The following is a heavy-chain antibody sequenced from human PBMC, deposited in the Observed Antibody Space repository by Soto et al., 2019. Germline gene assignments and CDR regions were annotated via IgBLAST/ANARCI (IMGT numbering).Heavy chain of an antibody. J-gene: IGHJ6*02. D-gene: IGHD6-19*01. CDR1: GFTFSSYS. V-gene: IGHV3-48*02. CDR3: ARDRSEKWLQASRYGMDV. Sequence: PVGSLRLSCAASGFTFSSYSMNWVRQAPGKGLEWVSYISSSSSTIYYADSVKGRFTISRDNAKNSLYLQMNRLRDEDTAVYYCARDRSEKWLQASRYGMDVWGQGTTVTVYS. CDR2: ISSSSSTI.